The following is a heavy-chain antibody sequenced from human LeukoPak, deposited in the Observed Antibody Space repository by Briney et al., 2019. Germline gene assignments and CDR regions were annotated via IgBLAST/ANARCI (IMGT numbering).Heavy chain of an antibody. Sequence: ASVKVSCKASGYTFTGYYMHWVRQAPGQGLEWMGIINPSGGSTSYAQKFQGRVTMTRDTSTSTVYMELSSLRSEDTAVYYCARGTVVVPAAPLELRSSWFDPWGQGTLVTVSS. V-gene: IGHV1-46*01. CDR2: INPSGGST. D-gene: IGHD2-2*01. J-gene: IGHJ5*02. CDR1: GYTFTGYY. CDR3: ARGTVVVPAAPLELRSSWFDP.